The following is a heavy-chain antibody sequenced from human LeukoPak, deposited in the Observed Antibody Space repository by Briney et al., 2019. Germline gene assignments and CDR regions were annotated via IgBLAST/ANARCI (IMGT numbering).Heavy chain of an antibody. Sequence: PGGSLRLSCAASGFTFSNYWMHWIRQPPGKGLEWIGEINHSGSTYYSPSLKSRVTISVDTSKNQFALKLSSVTAADTAVYYCARGRTGYHLLPTKKNYSYYYMDVWGTGTTVTVSS. D-gene: IGHD2-2*01. CDR3: ARGRTGYHLLPTKKNYSYYYMDV. CDR2: INHSGST. CDR1: GFTFSNYW. V-gene: IGHV4-34*01. J-gene: IGHJ6*03.